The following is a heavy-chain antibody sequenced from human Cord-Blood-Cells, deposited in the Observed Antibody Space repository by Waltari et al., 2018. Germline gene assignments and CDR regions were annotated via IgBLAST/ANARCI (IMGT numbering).Heavy chain of an antibody. D-gene: IGHD6-13*01. Sequence: SSYAISWVRQAPGQGLEWMGGIIPIFGTANYAQKFKGSVTITADESTSTAYMELSSLRSEDTAVYYCARGLSGYSSSWYAFDIWGQGTMVTVSS. CDR1: SSYA. CDR2: IIPIFGTA. CDR3: ARGLSGYSSSWYAFDI. V-gene: IGHV1-69*19. J-gene: IGHJ3*02.